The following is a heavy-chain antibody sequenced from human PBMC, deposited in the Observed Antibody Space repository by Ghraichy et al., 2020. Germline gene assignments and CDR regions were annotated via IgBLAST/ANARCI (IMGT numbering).Heavy chain of an antibody. V-gene: IGHV4-30-4*01. J-gene: IGHJ4*02. D-gene: IGHD3-3*01. CDR1: GGSISSADYY. Sequence: SETLSLTCTVSGGSISSADYYWSWIRQPPGKGLEWIGYIYYSGSTYYNPSLKSRVTISVDTSKNQFSLKLISVTAADTAVYYCARAYVLRFPTVAFFDYWGQGTLLTVSS. CDR3: ARAYVLRFPTVAFFDY. CDR2: IYYSGST.